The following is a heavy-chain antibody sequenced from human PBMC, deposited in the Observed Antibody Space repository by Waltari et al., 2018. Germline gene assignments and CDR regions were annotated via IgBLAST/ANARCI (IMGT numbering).Heavy chain of an antibody. CDR3: ARHDYGDFLFDY. J-gene: IGHJ4*02. V-gene: IGHV4-38-2*01. CDR1: GYSISSGYY. Sequence: QVQLQESGPGLVKPSETLSLTCAVSGYSISSGYYWGWIRQPPGKGLEWIGSIYHSGRTYYNPSLKVRVTIPVDTSKNQFSLKLSSVTAADTAVYYCARHDYGDFLFDYWGQGTLVTVSS. D-gene: IGHD4-17*01. CDR2: IYHSGRT.